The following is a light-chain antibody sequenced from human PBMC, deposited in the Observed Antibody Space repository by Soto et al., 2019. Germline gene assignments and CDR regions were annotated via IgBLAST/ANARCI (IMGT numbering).Light chain of an antibody. CDR2: GAS. J-gene: IGKJ5*01. Sequence: EIVMTQSPATLSVSPGERATLSCRAGQSVSNNLAWYQQKPGQAPRLLIYGASTRTTGIPARFSGSGSGTQFTHIISSQQSENFAVYYCQQYNNWTAITFGQGTRLEIK. CDR1: QSVSNN. V-gene: IGKV3D-15*01. CDR3: QQYNNWTAIT.